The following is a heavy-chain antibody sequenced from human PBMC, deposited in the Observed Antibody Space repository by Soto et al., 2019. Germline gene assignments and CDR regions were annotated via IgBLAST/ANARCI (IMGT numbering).Heavy chain of an antibody. CDR2: ISAYNGNT. J-gene: IGHJ5*02. V-gene: IGHV1-18*01. D-gene: IGHD3-10*01. CDR1: GYTFTSYG. Sequence: QVQLVQSGAEVKKPGASVKVSCKASGYTFTSYGISWVRQAPGQGLEWMGWISAYNGNTNYAQKLQGRVTMTTDTATSTAYIELRSRRADDTAVYYCARDYGFGELFDPWGQGTLVTVSS. CDR3: ARDYGFGELFDP.